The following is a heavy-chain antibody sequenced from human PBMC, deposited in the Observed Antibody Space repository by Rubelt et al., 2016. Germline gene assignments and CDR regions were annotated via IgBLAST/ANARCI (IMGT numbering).Heavy chain of an antibody. CDR3: ARRVRGTSYTWFDP. CDR1: GFNFEDFA. D-gene: IGHD2-2*01. J-gene: IGHJ5*02. Sequence: VASGGRVVRPGGSLRLSCAASGFNFEDFAMSWVRQAPGKGLEWVSGINWNGGNTGYVDSVKGRFTISRDNAKNSLYLQMNSLGAEDTAVYYCARRVRGTSYTWFDPWGQGTLVTVSS. CDR2: INWNGGNT. V-gene: IGHV3-20*04.